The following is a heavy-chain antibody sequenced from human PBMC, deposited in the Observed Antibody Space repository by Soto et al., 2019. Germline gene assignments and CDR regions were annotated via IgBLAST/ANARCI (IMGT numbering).Heavy chain of an antibody. D-gene: IGHD3-22*01. CDR1: GFTFSSYA. V-gene: IGHV3-23*01. J-gene: IGHJ4*02. Sequence: GGSLRLSCAASGFTFSSYAMSWVRQAPGKGLEWVSGISGSGGTTFYADSVKGRFTISRDNSRNTLYLQMNRLRAEDTAVYYCAKTRDPHSMIVVIDYWGQGNLATVSS. CDR3: AKTRDPHSMIVVIDY. CDR2: ISGSGGTT.